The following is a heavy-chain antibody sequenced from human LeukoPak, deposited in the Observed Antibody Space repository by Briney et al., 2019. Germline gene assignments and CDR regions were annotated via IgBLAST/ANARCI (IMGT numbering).Heavy chain of an antibody. Sequence: ASVKVSCKASGYTFTSHGISWVRQAPGQGLEWMGWISAYNGNTNYAQKLQGRVTMTTDTSTSTAYMELRSLRSDDTAVYYCARARCSGGSCYSRWFDPWGQGTLVTVSS. V-gene: IGHV1-18*01. D-gene: IGHD2-15*01. J-gene: IGHJ5*02. CDR2: ISAYNGNT. CDR3: ARARCSGGSCYSRWFDP. CDR1: GYTFTSHG.